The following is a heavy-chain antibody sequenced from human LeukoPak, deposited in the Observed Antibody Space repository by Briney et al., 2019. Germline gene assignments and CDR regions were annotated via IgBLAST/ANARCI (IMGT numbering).Heavy chain of an antibody. CDR2: IYPGDSDT. CDR3: ARRKAAAGTYYFDY. Sequence: GESLKISCKGSGYSFTSYWIAWVRQMPGKGLEWMGIIYPGDSDTIYSPSFQGQVTISADKSIRIAYLQWSSLKASDTAMYYCARRKAAAGTYYFDYWGQGTLVTVSS. J-gene: IGHJ4*02. D-gene: IGHD6-13*01. CDR1: GYSFTSYW. V-gene: IGHV5-51*01.